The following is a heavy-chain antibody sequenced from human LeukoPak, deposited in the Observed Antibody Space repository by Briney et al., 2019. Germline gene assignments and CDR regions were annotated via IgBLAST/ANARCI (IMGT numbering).Heavy chain of an antibody. CDR3: ARYLNYDFWSGKTPDAFDI. CDR2: INHGGST. D-gene: IGHD3-3*01. J-gene: IGHJ3*02. CDR1: GGSFSGHY. V-gene: IGHV4-34*01. Sequence: KPSETLSLTCAVYGGSFSGHYWSWIRQPPGKGLEWIGEINHGGSTNYNPSLKSRVTISVDTSKNQFSLKLSSVTAADTAVYYCARYLNYDFWSGKTPDAFDIWGQGTMVTVSS.